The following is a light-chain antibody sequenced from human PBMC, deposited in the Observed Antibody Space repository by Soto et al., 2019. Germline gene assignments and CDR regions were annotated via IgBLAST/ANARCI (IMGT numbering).Light chain of an antibody. Sequence: EIVMTQSPATLSVSPGETATLSCGASQSVTSNLAWYQQKPGQAPRLLMYGASTRATGIPARFSGSGSGTEFTLTISSLQSEDLAVYYCQQYNNWPLTFGGGTKVEMK. CDR2: GAS. V-gene: IGKV3-15*01. CDR1: QSVTSN. J-gene: IGKJ4*01. CDR3: QQYNNWPLT.